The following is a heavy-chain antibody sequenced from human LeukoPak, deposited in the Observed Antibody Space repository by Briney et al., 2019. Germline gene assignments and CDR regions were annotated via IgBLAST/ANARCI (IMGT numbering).Heavy chain of an antibody. V-gene: IGHV3-66*01. D-gene: IGHD5-18*01. CDR1: GFTVSSNY. CDR3: ARADTAMDFDY. Sequence: GGSLRLSCAASGFTVSSNYMSWVRQAPGKGLEWVSVIYSGGSTYYADSVKGRFTISRDNSKNTLYLQMNSLRAEDTAVYYCARADTAMDFDYWGQGTLVTVSS. J-gene: IGHJ4*02. CDR2: IYSGGST.